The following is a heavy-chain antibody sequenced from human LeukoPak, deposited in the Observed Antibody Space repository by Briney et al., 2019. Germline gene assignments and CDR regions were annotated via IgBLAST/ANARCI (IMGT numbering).Heavy chain of an antibody. Sequence: PSETLSLTCTVSGGSISSYYWSWIRQPAGKGLEWVGRMYTRGSTNYNPSLKSRVTMSVDTSKNQFSRKLSSVTAADTAVYYCARDTRAAGSGSYYTYGMDVWGQGTTVTVSS. J-gene: IGHJ6*02. V-gene: IGHV4-4*07. CDR2: MYTRGST. CDR1: GGSISSYY. CDR3: ARDTRAAGSGSYYTYGMDV. D-gene: IGHD3-10*01.